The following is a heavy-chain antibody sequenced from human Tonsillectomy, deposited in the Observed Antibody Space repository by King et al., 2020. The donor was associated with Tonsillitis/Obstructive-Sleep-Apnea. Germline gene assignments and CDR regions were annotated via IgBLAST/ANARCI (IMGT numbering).Heavy chain of an antibody. CDR1: GYSFSNYW. Sequence: VQLVESGAEVKKPGESLRISCPGSGYSFSNYWISWVRQMPGKGLEWMGRIDPSDSYVNNSPSFQGHVSISVDKSINTAYLQWSSLKASDTAIYYCARLVDTAMDSDFYYGMDVWGQGTTVTVSS. V-gene: IGHV5-10-1*03. D-gene: IGHD5-18*01. J-gene: IGHJ6*02. CDR3: ARLVDTAMDSDFYYGMDV. CDR2: IDPSDSYV.